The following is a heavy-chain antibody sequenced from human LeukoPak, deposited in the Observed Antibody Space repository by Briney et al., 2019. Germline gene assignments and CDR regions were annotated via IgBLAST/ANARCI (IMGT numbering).Heavy chain of an antibody. J-gene: IGHJ4*02. D-gene: IGHD3-3*01. V-gene: IGHV1-2*04. CDR2: INPNSGGT. Sequence: ASVKVSCKASGYTFTGYYMHWVRQAPGQGLEWMGWINPNSGGTNYAQKFQGWVTMTRDTSISTAYMELTRLRSDDTAVYYCARERYDFWSGYPSDYWGQGTLVTVSS. CDR1: GYTFTGYY. CDR3: ARERYDFWSGYPSDY.